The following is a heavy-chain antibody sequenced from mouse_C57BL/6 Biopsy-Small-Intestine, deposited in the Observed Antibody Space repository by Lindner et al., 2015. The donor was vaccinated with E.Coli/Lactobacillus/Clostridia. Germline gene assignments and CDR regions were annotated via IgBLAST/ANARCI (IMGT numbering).Heavy chain of an antibody. CDR2: INPSSGYT. Sequence: VKLQESGAELARPGASVKMSCKASGYTFTTYTMHWVKQRPGQGLEWIGYINPSSGYTNYNQKFKDKATLTADKSSRTAYMQLSSLTSEDSAVYYCARGDYYAMDYWGQGTSVTVSS. J-gene: IGHJ4*01. CDR3: ARGDYYAMDY. V-gene: IGHV1-4*01. CDR1: GYTFTTYT.